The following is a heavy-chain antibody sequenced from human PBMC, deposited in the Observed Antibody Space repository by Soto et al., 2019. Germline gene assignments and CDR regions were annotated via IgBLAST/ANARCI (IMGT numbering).Heavy chain of an antibody. D-gene: IGHD6-13*01. CDR3: ARPNSSALGY. Sequence: QVQLVQSGAEVKKPGASVNASCKASGYTFTTYYMHWVRQAPGQGLEWMGIINPSGGNTSYAQKFQGRVSMTRDTSTSTVYMELSSLRSEDTAVYYCARPNSSALGYWGQGTLVTVSS. CDR2: INPSGGNT. CDR1: GYTFTTYY. J-gene: IGHJ4*02. V-gene: IGHV1-46*01.